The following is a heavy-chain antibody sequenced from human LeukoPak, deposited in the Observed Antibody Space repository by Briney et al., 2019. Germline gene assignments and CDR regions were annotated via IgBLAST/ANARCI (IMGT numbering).Heavy chain of an antibody. CDR3: ARESRRYYEDAFDI. CDR2: ISSSSSTI. Sequence: PGGSLRLSCAASGFTFSSYWMHWVRQAPGKGLEWVSYISSSSSTIYYADSVKGRFTISRDNAKNSLYLQMNSLRAEDTAVYYCARESRRYYEDAFDIWGQGTMVTVSS. D-gene: IGHD1-26*01. J-gene: IGHJ3*02. V-gene: IGHV3-48*01. CDR1: GFTFSSYW.